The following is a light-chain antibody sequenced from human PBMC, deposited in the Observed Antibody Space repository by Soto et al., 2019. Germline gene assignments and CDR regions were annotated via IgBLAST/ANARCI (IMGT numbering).Light chain of an antibody. CDR2: EVS. V-gene: IGLV2-18*02. J-gene: IGLJ2*01. CDR1: SSDVGSYNR. CDR3: SAYTRSSTVV. Sequence: QSALTQPPSVSGSPGQSVTISCTGTSSDVGSYNRVSWYQQPPGTAPKLMIYEVSNRPSGVPDRFSGSKSGNTASLTISVRQPEGEADYDCSAYTRSSTVVFGGGTKLTVL.